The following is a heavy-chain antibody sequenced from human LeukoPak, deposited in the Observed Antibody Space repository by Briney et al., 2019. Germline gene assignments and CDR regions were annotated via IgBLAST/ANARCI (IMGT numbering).Heavy chain of an antibody. CDR3: ARTTMIVVVITKDWYFDL. Sequence: PSETLSLTCTVSGGSISSYYWSWIRQPAGKGLEWIGRIYTSGSTNYNPSLKSRVTMSVDTSKNQFSLKLSSVTAADTAVYYCARTTMIVVVITKDWYFDLWGRGTLVTVSS. V-gene: IGHV4-4*07. D-gene: IGHD3-22*01. CDR2: IYTSGST. J-gene: IGHJ2*01. CDR1: GGSISSYY.